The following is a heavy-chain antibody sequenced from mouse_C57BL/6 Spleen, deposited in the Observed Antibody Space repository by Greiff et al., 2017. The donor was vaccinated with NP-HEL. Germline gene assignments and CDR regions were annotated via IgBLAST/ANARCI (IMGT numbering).Heavy chain of an antibody. J-gene: IGHJ2*01. Sequence: VQLQQPGAELVKPGASVKVSCKASGYTFTSYWMHWVKQRPGQGLEWFGRIHPSVSATNYNQKFKGKATLTVDKSSSTAYMQLSSLTSENAAVYYGAIYDGYYYFDYWGQGTTLTVSS. D-gene: IGHD2-3*01. CDR3: AIYDGYYYFDY. CDR2: IHPSVSAT. V-gene: IGHV1-74*01. CDR1: GYTFTSYW.